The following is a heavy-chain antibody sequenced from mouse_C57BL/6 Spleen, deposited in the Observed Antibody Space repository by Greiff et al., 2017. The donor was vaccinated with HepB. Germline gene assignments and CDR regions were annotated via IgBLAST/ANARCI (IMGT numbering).Heavy chain of an antibody. CDR1: GYTFTDYE. CDR3: TIHYLYDAMDY. J-gene: IGHJ4*01. CDR2: IDPETGGT. Sequence: QVQLQQPGAELVRPGASVTLSCKASGYTFTDYEMHWVKQTPVHGLEWIGAIDPETGGTAYNQKFKGKAILTADKSSSTAYMQLRSLTSEDSAVYYGTIHYLYDAMDYWGQGTSVTVSS. D-gene: IGHD5-5*01. V-gene: IGHV1-15*01.